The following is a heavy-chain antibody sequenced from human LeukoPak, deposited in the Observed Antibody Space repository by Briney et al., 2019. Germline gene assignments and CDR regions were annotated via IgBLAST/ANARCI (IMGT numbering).Heavy chain of an antibody. CDR1: GFTFSDYA. CDR2: ISGSGRST. J-gene: IGHJ4*02. CDR3: ANQYSYGLFDN. D-gene: IGHD3-16*01. Sequence: GGSLRLSCAASGFTFSDYAMTWVRRAAGKGLEWVSGISGSGRSTYYADSVKGHFTISRDNSKNTLYLQMNTLRAEDTAVYYCANQYSYGLFDNWGRGTLVTVSS. V-gene: IGHV3-23*01.